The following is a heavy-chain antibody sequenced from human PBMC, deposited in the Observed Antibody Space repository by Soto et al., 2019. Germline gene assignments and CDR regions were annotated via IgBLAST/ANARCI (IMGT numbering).Heavy chain of an antibody. Sequence: QVQLIQSGAEVKKPGASVKVSCKACGYTFSSHGISWVRQAPGQGLEWMGWISGYNGNTHYAQNFEDRVTMTTDTSTSTAYMELTSLRSDDTAVYYCARDGRTTSDYWGQGTLVTVSS. J-gene: IGHJ4*02. CDR3: ARDGRTTSDY. CDR1: GYTFSSHG. V-gene: IGHV1-18*01. CDR2: ISGYNGNT.